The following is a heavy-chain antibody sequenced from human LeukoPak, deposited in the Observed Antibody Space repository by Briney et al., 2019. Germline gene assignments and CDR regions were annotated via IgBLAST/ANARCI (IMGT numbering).Heavy chain of an antibody. CDR2: VYDGGST. CDR1: GVSFSSSPYY. J-gene: IGHJ4*02. Sequence: SETLSLTCTVSGVSFSSSPYYWGWVRQPPGKGLEWIGSVYDGGSTYYNPSLKSRVTISLDTSKNQFSLKLPSVTAADTAVYYCAKTGSTIAARPPDYWGQGTLVTVSP. D-gene: IGHD6-6*01. V-gene: IGHV4-39*07. CDR3: AKTGSTIAARPPDY.